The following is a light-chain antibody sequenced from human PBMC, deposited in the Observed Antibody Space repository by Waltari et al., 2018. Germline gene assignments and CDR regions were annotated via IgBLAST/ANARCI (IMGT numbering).Light chain of an antibody. J-gene: IGKJ2*01. CDR2: IVS. CDR1: QRISSN. V-gene: IGKV3-15*01. CDR3: QQYDTWPYT. Sequence: EIVMTQSPATLSVSQGEGATLSCRASQRISSNLAWYQQKPGQAPRLLIYIVSTRATGIPARFSGSGSGTEFTLTISSLQSEDVALYYCQQYDTWPYTFGQGTKLEIK.